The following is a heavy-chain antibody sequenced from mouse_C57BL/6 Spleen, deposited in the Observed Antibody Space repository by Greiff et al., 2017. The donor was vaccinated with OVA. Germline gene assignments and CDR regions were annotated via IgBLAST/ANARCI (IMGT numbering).Heavy chain of an antibody. Sequence: EVKLVESEGGLVQPGSSMKLSCTASGFTFSDYYMAWVRQVPEKGLEWVANINYDGSSTYYLDSLKSRFIISRDNAKNILYLQMSSLKSEDTATYYCARENWDDWYFDVWGTGTTVTVSS. J-gene: IGHJ1*03. V-gene: IGHV5-16*01. CDR3: ARENWDDWYFDV. CDR1: GFTFSDYY. CDR2: INYDGSST. D-gene: IGHD4-1*01.